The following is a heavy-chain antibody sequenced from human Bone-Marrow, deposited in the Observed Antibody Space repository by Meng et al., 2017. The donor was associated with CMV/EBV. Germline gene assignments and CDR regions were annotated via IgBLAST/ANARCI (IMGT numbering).Heavy chain of an antibody. V-gene: IGHV3-30*02. CDR3: AKSGYNYGGETDY. J-gene: IGHJ4*02. D-gene: IGHD5-18*01. Sequence: LSCAASGFTFSSYGMHWVRQAPGKGLEWVAFILYDGSNKYYADSVKGRFTISRDNSKNTLYLQMNSLRAEDTAVYYCAKSGYNYGGETDYWGQGTLVTVSS. CDR1: GFTFSSYG. CDR2: ILYDGSNK.